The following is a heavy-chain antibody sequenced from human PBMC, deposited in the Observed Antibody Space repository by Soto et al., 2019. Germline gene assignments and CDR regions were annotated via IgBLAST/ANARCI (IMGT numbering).Heavy chain of an antibody. D-gene: IGHD1-1*01. CDR1: GGSISSDY. J-gene: IGHJ5*02. CDR2: IYYSGNT. Sequence: SETLALTCTVSGGSISSDYWSWLRQSPGKGLEWIGYIYYSGNTKYNPSLESRVTISIDASKNQVSLNLRSVTAADTAVYYCAKQGGKYGIRTFDPWGQGTLVTVSS. CDR3: AKQGGKYGIRTFDP. V-gene: IGHV4-59*08.